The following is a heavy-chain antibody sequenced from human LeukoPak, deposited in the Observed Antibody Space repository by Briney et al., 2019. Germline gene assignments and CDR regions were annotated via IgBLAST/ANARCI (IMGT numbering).Heavy chain of an antibody. J-gene: IGHJ4*02. V-gene: IGHV6-1*01. CDR2: TYYRSRWYY. CDR3: ARDIKGGTANFDC. Sequence: SQTLPLTCDISGDSVSSNSATWNWIRQSPSRGLEWLGRTYYRSRWYYDYAVPVKGRITFNPDTSKNQVSLQLNSVTPEDTAVYFCARDIKGGTANFDCWGQGILVTVSS. CDR1: GDSVSSNSAT.